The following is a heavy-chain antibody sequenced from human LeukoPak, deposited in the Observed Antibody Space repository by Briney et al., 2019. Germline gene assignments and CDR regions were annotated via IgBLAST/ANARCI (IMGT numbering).Heavy chain of an antibody. CDR1: GGSISSYY. Sequence: PSETLSLTCTVSGGSISSYYWSWIRQPPGKGLEWIGYIYYSGSTNYNPSLKSRVTISVDTSKNQFSLQLNSVTPEDTALYFCVRETMVGFVDYWGQGTMVTVSS. V-gene: IGHV4-59*12. J-gene: IGHJ4*02. D-gene: IGHD4/OR15-4a*01. CDR2: IYYSGST. CDR3: VRETMVGFVDY.